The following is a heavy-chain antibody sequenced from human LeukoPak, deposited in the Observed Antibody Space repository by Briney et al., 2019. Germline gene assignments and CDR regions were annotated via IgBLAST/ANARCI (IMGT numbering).Heavy chain of an antibody. D-gene: IGHD3-10*01. J-gene: IGHJ6*03. Sequence: GGSLRLSCAASGFTFSNYGMHWVRQAPGKGLEWVAFIRYDGSNKYYADSVKGRFTISRDNSKNTLYLQMDSLRTEDTAVYYCAKVGKTENYYGSGRFSYYYYMDVWGKGTTVTISS. V-gene: IGHV3-30*02. CDR1: GFTFSNYG. CDR3: AKVGKTENYYGSGRFSYYYYMDV. CDR2: IRYDGSNK.